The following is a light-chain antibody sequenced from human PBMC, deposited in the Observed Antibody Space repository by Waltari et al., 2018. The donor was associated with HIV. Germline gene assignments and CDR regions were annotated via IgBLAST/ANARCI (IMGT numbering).Light chain of an antibody. Sequence: EIVMTQSPATLSVSPGERATLSCRASQGVSSNLAWYPQKPGQAPRLLIYGASTRATGIPARFSGSGSGTEFTLTISSLQSEDFAVYYCQQYNNWGTFGQGTKVEIK. CDR1: QGVSSN. J-gene: IGKJ1*01. V-gene: IGKV3-15*01. CDR3: QQYNNWGT. CDR2: GAS.